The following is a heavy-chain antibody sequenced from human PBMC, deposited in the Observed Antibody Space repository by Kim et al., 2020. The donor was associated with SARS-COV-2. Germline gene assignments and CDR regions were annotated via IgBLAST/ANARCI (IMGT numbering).Heavy chain of an antibody. CDR2: IISKAYYYAT. D-gene: IGHD3-3*02. CDR1: GFTFSDSP. J-gene: IGHJ3*01. Sequence: GGSRRLSCAASGFTFSDSPMHLVRQASGKGLEWVGRIISKAYYYATSYAASLKGRLTIFRDDSESTAYLQMNSLKTEDTAVYYCSRMSGTTLAFWVAFVV. CDR3: SRMSGTTLAFWVAFVV. V-gene: IGHV3-73*01.